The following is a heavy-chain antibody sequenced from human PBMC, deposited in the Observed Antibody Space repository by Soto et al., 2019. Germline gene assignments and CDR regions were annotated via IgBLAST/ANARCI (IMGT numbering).Heavy chain of an antibody. D-gene: IGHD4-17*01. Sequence: GESLKISCKCSEYSFTTYWIAWVRQMPGKGLEWMGIIYPGDSDVRYSPSFQGQVTISADKSISTAYLQWTSLKASDTAFYYCARRQAYGDYAWYAFDIWGQGTMVTVSS. J-gene: IGHJ3*02. CDR2: IYPGDSDV. CDR1: EYSFTTYW. V-gene: IGHV5-51*01. CDR3: ARRQAYGDYAWYAFDI.